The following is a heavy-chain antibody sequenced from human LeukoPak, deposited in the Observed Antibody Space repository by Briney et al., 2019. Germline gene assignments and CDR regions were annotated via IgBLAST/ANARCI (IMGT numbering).Heavy chain of an antibody. V-gene: IGHV1-46*01. CDR3: ARDGHSSGWYGDLYYFDY. D-gene: IGHD6-19*01. CDR2: INPSGGST. J-gene: IGHJ4*02. Sequence: ASVEVSCKASGYTFTSYYMHWVRQAPGQGLEWMGIINPSGGSTSYAQKFQGRVTMTRDMSTSTVYMELSSLRSEDTAVYYCARDGHSSGWYGDLYYFDYWGQGTLVTVSS. CDR1: GYTFTSYY.